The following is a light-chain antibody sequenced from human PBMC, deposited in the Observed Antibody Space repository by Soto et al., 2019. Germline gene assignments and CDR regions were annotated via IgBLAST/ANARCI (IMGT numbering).Light chain of an antibody. J-gene: IGKJ5*01. V-gene: IGKV3-20*01. CDR3: QQYYSSSKT. Sequence: ETVWTQSPCTLSLSPGEKATLSCGSSQSVTSGYLAWYQQKPGQAPRLLIYGASSRDTGIPDRFSGSGSGTDFTLTISCLEPEDFAVYSCQQYYSSSKTFGQGTRLEIK. CDR2: GAS. CDR1: QSVTSGY.